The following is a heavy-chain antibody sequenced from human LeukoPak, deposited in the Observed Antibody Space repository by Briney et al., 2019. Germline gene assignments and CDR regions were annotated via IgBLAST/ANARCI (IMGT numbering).Heavy chain of an antibody. J-gene: IGHJ6*02. CDR2: IGTAGDT. D-gene: IGHD6-19*01. V-gene: IGHV3-13*01. CDR1: GFTFSSYD. Sequence: GGSLRLSCAASGFTFSSYDMHWVRQGTGKGLEWVSAIGTAGDTYYPGSVKGRFTISRENAKNSLYLQMNSLRVEDTAVYYCVRDSDSSGWSYGMDVWGQGTTVTVSS. CDR3: VRDSDSSGWSYGMDV.